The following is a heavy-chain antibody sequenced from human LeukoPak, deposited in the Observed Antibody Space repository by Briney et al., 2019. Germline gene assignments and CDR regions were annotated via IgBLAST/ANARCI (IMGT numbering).Heavy chain of an antibody. CDR3: AGGGLADDGDSGPWGSFDI. CDR1: GCTFSSYT. D-gene: IGHD4-17*01. J-gene: IGHJ3*02. Sequence: GGSLRLSCAASGCTFSSYTIHWVRQSPGKGLEWVALISYDGRYKYYADSVKGRFIISRDNSKNTLYLQMDSLRTEDTAVYYCAGGGLADDGDSGPWGSFDIWGQGTMVIASS. CDR2: ISYDGRYK. V-gene: IGHV3-30*04.